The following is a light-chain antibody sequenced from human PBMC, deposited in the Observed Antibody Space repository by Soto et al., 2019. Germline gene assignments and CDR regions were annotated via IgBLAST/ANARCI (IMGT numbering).Light chain of an antibody. J-gene: IGLJ3*02. CDR3: SSYVGNDIWV. V-gene: IGLV2-8*01. CDR2: EVT. Sequence: QSALTQPPSASGSPGQSVTISCTGTSSDVGAYKYVSWYQQYPGKAPKLMIYEVTKRPSGVADRFSGSKSGNTASLTVSGLQEEAEADHYCSSYVGNDIWVFGGGTKVTVL. CDR1: SSDVGAYKY.